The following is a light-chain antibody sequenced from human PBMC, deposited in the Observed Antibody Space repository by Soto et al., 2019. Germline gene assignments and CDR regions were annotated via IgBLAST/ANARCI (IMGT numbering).Light chain of an antibody. V-gene: IGKV1-5*03. Sequence: DIHMTQSPSSLSASVGDRVTITSRASQSIGSWLAWYQQKPGKAPKLLIYKASTLKSGVPSRFSGSGSGTEFTLTISSLQPDDFATYYCQHYNSYSEAFGQGTKVDIK. J-gene: IGKJ1*01. CDR2: KAS. CDR3: QHYNSYSEA. CDR1: QSIGSW.